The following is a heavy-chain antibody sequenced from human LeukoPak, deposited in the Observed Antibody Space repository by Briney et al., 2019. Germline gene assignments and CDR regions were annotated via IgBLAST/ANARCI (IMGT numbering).Heavy chain of an antibody. CDR3: ARGPIVVVPAARVAGWFDP. CDR2: INHSGST. V-gene: IGHV4-34*01. CDR1: GGSFSGYY. J-gene: IGHJ5*02. Sequence: SETLSLTCAVYGGSFSGYYWSWIRQPPGKGLEWIGEINHSGSTNYNPSLKSRVTISVDTSKTQFSLKLSSVTAADTAVYYCARGPIVVVPAARVAGWFDPWGQGTLVTVSS. D-gene: IGHD2-2*01.